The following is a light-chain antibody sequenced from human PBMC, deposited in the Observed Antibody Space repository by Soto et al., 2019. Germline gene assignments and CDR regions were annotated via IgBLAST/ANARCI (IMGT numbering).Light chain of an antibody. V-gene: IGLV1-47*01. CDR1: GPNFGSNY. J-gene: IGLJ1*01. CDR3: AAWDDSLSGRYV. Sequence: QSVLTQPPPAFGPPGQRVTTLGLGTGPNFGSNYVYWYQQLPGTAPKPLIYRNNQRPSGVPDRFSGSKSGTSASLAISGLRSEDEADYYCAAWDDSLSGRYVFGTGTKLTVL. CDR2: RNN.